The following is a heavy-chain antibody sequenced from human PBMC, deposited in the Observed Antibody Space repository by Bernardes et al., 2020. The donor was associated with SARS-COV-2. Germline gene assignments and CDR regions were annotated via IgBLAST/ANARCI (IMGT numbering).Heavy chain of an antibody. J-gene: IGHJ2*01. CDR1: GFTFRTSW. V-gene: IGHV3-74*01. CDR2: TNSGGSIK. D-gene: IGHD3-10*01. CDR3: ARGGSYYLDL. Sequence: GRSLRSSCEASGFTFRTSWLHWVRQNPGPGLVWVSRTNSGGSIKNFADSVKGRFTISRDNAKNTLYLQMNSLTTEDTALYYCARGGSYYLDLWGRGTLVTVSS.